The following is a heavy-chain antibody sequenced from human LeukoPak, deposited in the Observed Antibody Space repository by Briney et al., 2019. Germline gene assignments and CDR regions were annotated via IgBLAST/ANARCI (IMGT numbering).Heavy chain of an antibody. V-gene: IGHV4-59*01. CDR2: VFNSGGS. CDR1: GXSISSYY. CDR3: VRTLGGYTYGPFDY. Sequence: PSETLSLTCTVSGXSISSYYWSWIRQPPGKGLEWIAYVFNSGGSNYNPSLQSRVTMSVDTSKNQFSLKLSSVTAADTAVYYCVRTLGGYTYGPFDYWGQGTLVTVSS. J-gene: IGHJ4*02. D-gene: IGHD5-18*01.